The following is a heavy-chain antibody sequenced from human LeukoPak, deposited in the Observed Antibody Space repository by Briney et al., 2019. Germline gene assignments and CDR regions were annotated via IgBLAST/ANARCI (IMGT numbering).Heavy chain of an antibody. CDR2: ISSSGDSI. J-gene: IGHJ4*02. V-gene: IGHV3-21*01. CDR1: GFTFSSHS. D-gene: IGHD3-9*01. CDR3: VRDELAATGSLGH. Sequence: GGSLRLSCAASGFTFSSHSMNWVRQAPGKGLEWVSFISSSGDSIYYADSVKGRFTISRDNAKSSLNLQMNSLRAEDTAVYYCVRDELAATGSLGHWGQGILVTVSS.